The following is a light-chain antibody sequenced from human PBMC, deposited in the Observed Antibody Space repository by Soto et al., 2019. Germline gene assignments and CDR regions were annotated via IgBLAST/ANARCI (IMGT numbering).Light chain of an antibody. CDR3: QQYDGSLWT. V-gene: IGKV3-20*01. Sequence: EIVLTQSPGTRSLSPGERATLSCRASQSVSSSYLAWYQQKPGQAPRLLIFGASNRATGIADRFSGSGSGTDFTLTISRLEPEDFAVYYCQQYDGSLWTFGQGTKVEIK. CDR1: QSVSSSY. J-gene: IGKJ1*01. CDR2: GAS.